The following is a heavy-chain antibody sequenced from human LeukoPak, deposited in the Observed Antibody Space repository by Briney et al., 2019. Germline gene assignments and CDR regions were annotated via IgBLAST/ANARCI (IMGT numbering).Heavy chain of an antibody. Sequence: GRSLRLACAASGFTFTDYGFHWVRQAPGRGLEGVTFVSDLGTTTFYADPVKGRFTISRDDSGNTLYLQMDSLGTEDTAIYYCAKDRTTSWTFDYLGQGTLVTVSS. V-gene: IGHV3-30*18. CDR3: AKDRTTSWTFDY. J-gene: IGHJ4*02. CDR2: VSDLGTTT. D-gene: IGHD2-2*01. CDR1: GFTFTDYG.